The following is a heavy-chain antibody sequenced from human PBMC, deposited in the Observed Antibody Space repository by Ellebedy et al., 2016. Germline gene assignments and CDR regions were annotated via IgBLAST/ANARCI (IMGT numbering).Heavy chain of an antibody. V-gene: IGHV3-23*01. Sequence: GESLKISXVASGFTFRNFFMSWVRQAPGGGLEWVSTISAGGDTTFSADSVKGRFTISRDNSRYTLYLQMDSLTAADTAVYYCYYGHYSGSWGQGTLVTVSS. CDR3: YYGHYSGS. CDR1: GFTFRNFF. D-gene: IGHD4-17*01. CDR2: ISAGGDTT. J-gene: IGHJ4*02.